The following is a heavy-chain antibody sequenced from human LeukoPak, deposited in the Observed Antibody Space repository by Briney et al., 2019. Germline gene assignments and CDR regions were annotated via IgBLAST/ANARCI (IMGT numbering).Heavy chain of an antibody. D-gene: IGHD1-26*01. J-gene: IGHJ4*02. Sequence: GGSLKLSCAASGFTFIGYWMHWVRQAPGKGLVWVSRINTDGSTTTYADSVKGRFTISRDNAKNTLYLQMNSLRAEDTAVYYCARGYSGTYRSDYWGQGTLVTVSS. V-gene: IGHV3-74*01. CDR3: ARGYSGTYRSDY. CDR2: INTDGSTT. CDR1: GFTFIGYW.